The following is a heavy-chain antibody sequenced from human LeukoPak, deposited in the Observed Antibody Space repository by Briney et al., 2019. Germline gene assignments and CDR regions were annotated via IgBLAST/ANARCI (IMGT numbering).Heavy chain of an antibody. V-gene: IGHV4-39*07. J-gene: IGHJ6*03. Sequence: SETLSLTCTVSGGSISSSSYYWGWIRQPPGKGLEWIGSIYYSGSTYYNPSLKSRVTISVDTSKNQFSLKLSSVTAADTAVYYCARGRPERGYYYYYMDVWGKGTTVTVSS. CDR3: ARGRPERGYYYYYMDV. CDR2: IYYSGST. D-gene: IGHD1-14*01. CDR1: GGSISSSSYY.